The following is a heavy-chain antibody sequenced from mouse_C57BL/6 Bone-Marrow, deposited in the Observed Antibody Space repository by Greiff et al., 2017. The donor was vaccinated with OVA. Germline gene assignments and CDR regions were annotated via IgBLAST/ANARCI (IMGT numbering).Heavy chain of an antibody. CDR3: ARGSGYGYAMDY. CDR2: ISYSGST. CDR1: GYSITSDY. Sequence: EVKLVESGPGLAKPSQTLSLTCSVTGYSITSDYWNWIRKFPGHKLEYMGYISYSGSTYYNPSLNSRNSIIRDTSKHQYYRQLNSMTTEDTAAYYCARGSGYGYAMDYWGQGTSVTVSA. V-gene: IGHV3-8*01. J-gene: IGHJ4*01. D-gene: IGHD1-1*01.